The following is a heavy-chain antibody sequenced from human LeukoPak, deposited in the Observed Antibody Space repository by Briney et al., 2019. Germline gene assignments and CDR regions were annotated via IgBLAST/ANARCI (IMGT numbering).Heavy chain of an antibody. J-gene: IGHJ5*02. CDR1: GYTFTSYG. Sequence: PGASVKVSCKASGYTFTSYGISWVRQAPGQGLEWMGWISAYNGNTNYAQKLQGRVTMTTDTYTCTAYMELRSLRSDDTAVYYCARDRASQYSWFDPWGQGTLVTVSS. V-gene: IGHV1-18*01. D-gene: IGHD2/OR15-2a*01. CDR3: ARDRASQYSWFDP. CDR2: ISAYNGNT.